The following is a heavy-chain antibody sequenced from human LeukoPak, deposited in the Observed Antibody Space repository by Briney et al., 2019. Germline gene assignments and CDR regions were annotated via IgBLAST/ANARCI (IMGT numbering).Heavy chain of an antibody. CDR1: GYTFTSYG. D-gene: IGHD4-23*01. CDR2: ISAYNGNT. V-gene: IGHV1-18*01. J-gene: IGHJ4*02. CDR3: ARYNYGGGFDY. Sequence: ASVKVSCKASGYTFTSYGISWVRQAPGQGLEWMGWISAYNGNTNYAQKLQGRVTMTTDTSTSTAYMELSRLRSDDTAVYYCARYNYGGGFDYWGQGTLVTVSS.